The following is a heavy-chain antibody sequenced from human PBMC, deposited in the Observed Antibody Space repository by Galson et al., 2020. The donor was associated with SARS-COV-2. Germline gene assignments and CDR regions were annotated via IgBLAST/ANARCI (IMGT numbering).Heavy chain of an antibody. D-gene: IGHD7-27*01. CDR1: GFTVSSNY. Sequence: TGGSRRLSCAASGFTVSSNYMSWVRQDAGKGLEWVSVIYSGGSTYYADSVKGRFTISRHNSKNTLYLQMNSLRAEDTAVYYCARDTYGRTGAIWGQGTMVTVSS. J-gene: IGHJ3*02. CDR2: IYSGGST. V-gene: IGHV3-53*04. CDR3: ARDTYGRTGAI.